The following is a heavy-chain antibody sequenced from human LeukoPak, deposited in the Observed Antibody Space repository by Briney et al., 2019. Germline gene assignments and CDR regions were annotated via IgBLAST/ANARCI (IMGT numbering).Heavy chain of an antibody. J-gene: IGHJ4*02. CDR1: GFTFNHYC. CDR3: ARDAQIVFDYSNSLEY. V-gene: IGHV3-33*01. CDR2: IWSDGTNQ. Sequence: PGGSLPHFCAAAGFTFNHYCMLWVRQAPGKGLQWVAVIWSDGTNQYYADSVKGRFTISRDDSGNTVYLQMNSLRPEDTGVYYCARDAQIVFDYSNSLEYWGQGTPVTVST. D-gene: IGHD4-11*01.